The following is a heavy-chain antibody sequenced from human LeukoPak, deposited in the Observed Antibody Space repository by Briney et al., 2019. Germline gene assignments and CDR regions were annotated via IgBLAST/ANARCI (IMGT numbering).Heavy chain of an antibody. CDR3: AIYADCYDSSGYYYSFDY. V-gene: IGHV1-69*05. CDR1: GGTFSSYA. CDR2: IIPIFGTA. D-gene: IGHD3-22*01. Sequence: AASVKVSCKASGGTFSSYAISWVRQAPGQGLEWMGGIIPIFGTANYAQKFQGRVTITTDESTSTAYMELSSLRSEATAVCYCAIYADCYDSSGYYYSFDYCGQGTMVTVSS. J-gene: IGHJ4*02.